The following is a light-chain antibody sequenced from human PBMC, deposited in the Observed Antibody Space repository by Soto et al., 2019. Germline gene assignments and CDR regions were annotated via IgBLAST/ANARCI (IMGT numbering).Light chain of an antibody. CDR2: GAS. J-gene: IGKJ5*01. CDR1: QSLITRY. V-gene: IGKV3-20*01. CDR3: QQYGTSPT. Sequence: EIVLTQSPGTLSLFPGERATLSCRASQSLITRYLAWYQQKPGQAPRLLIYGASSRATGIPDRFSGSGSGTDFTLTSSRLEPEDFAVYSCQQYGTSPTFGQGTRLEI.